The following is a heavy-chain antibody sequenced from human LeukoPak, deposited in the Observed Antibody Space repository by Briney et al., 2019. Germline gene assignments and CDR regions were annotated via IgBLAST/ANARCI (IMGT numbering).Heavy chain of an antibody. Sequence: GGSLRLSCAASGFTFSSYAMHWVRQAPGKGLEWVAVISYDGSNKYYADSVKGRFTISRDNSKNTLYLQMNSLRAEDTAVYYCAREYGMTTVTYFDYWGQGTLVTVSS. D-gene: IGHD4-17*01. CDR2: ISYDGSNK. CDR1: GFTFSSYA. J-gene: IGHJ4*02. CDR3: AREYGMTTVTYFDY. V-gene: IGHV3-30*04.